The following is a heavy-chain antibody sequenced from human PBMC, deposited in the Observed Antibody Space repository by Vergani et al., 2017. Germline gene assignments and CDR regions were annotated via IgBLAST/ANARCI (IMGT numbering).Heavy chain of an antibody. V-gene: IGHV4-4*01. D-gene: IGHD3-9*01. CDR1: GGSISSSNW. J-gene: IGHJ6*02. CDR3: ARVMYRDEASTGYRLEGMDI. Sequence: QVQLQESGPGLVKPPGTLSLTCAVSGGSISSSNWWSWVRQPPGKGLEWIGEIYHSGSTNYNPSLKSRVTISVDTSKNQFSLKLRSVTAADTAVYFCARVMYRDEASTGYRLEGMDIWGQGTTVTISS. CDR2: IYHSGST.